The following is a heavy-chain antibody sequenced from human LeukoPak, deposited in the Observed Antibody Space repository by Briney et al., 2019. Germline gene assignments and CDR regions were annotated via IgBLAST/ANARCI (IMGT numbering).Heavy chain of an antibody. CDR3: AKPRQQLVRYGLDV. D-gene: IGHD6-6*01. J-gene: IGHJ6*02. V-gene: IGHV3-7*03. CDR2: INHNGNVN. Sequence: GGSLRLSCAASGFTFSSYWMDWARQAPGKGLEWVASINHNGNVNYYVDSVKGRFTISRDNSKSTLYLQMNSLRSEDTAVYYCAKPRQQLVRYGLDVWGQGTTVIVSS. CDR1: GFTFSSYW.